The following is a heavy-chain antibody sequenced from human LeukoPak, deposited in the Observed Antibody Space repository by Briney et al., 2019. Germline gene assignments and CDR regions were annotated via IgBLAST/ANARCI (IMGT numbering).Heavy chain of an antibody. V-gene: IGHV1-2*02. CDR3: ARYGWYISYMDV. Sequence: ASVKVSCKASGYTFTGYYMHWVRQAPGQGLEWMGWMNPSSGVTDYAQKFQGRATMTRDTSISTAYMELSRLRSDDTAVYYCARYGWYISYMDVWGKGTTVTVSS. CDR1: GYTFTGYY. CDR2: MNPSSGVT. J-gene: IGHJ6*03. D-gene: IGHD6-19*01.